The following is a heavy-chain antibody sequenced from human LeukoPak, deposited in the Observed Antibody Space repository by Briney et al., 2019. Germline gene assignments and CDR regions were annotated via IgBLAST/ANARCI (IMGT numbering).Heavy chain of an antibody. CDR1: GFTFSTYA. CDR3: AKDVSWNWFDP. V-gene: IGHV3-30*18. CDR2: ISYDGSNK. J-gene: IGHJ5*02. Sequence: PGGSLRLSCAASGFTFSTYAMHWVRQAPGKGLEWVAVISYDGSNKYYADSVKGRLTISRDNSKNTLYLQMNTLRAEDTAVYYCAKDVSWNWFDPWGQGTQVTVSS.